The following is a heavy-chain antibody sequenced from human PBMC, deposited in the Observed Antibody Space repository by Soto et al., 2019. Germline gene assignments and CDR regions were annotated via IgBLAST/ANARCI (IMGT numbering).Heavy chain of an antibody. V-gene: IGHV3-23*01. CDR1: GFRFNEYA. J-gene: IGHJ4*02. CDR3: AKALFSSSWYVFDY. CDR2: TSASGGST. Sequence: EVQLLESGGGLVQPGGSLRLSCAASGFRFNEYAMNWVRQAPGKGLEWVSSTSASGGSTYYADSVKGRFTISRDSSKNTLYLQMNSLTAKDTAVYYCAKALFSSSWYVFDYWGQGTLVSVSS. D-gene: IGHD6-13*01.